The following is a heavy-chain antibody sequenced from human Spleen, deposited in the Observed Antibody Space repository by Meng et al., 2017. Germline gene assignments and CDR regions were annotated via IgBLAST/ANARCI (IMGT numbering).Heavy chain of an antibody. J-gene: IGHJ4*03. CDR2: FNPNGDVT. Sequence: QVQLVQSGAEGKKPGGSLKRSCEASGFTFTTYFMHWLRQAPGQGLQWMGLFNPNGDVTTYSPRFQGRITLTGDTSTSTLYMELSSLTSDDTAVYYCAREMPMTCYFDQWGQGTLVTVSS. CDR3: AREMPMTCYFDQ. V-gene: IGHV1-46*01. CDR1: GFTFTTYF. D-gene: IGHD3-22*01.